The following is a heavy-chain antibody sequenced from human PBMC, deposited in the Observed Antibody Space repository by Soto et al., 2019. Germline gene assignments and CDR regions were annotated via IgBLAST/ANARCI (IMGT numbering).Heavy chain of an antibody. V-gene: IGHV4-4*02. D-gene: IGHD6-13*01. CDR3: ASHLVMSGTRGFDN. CDR1: SGSIFSSNW. Sequence: QVQLQESGPGLVKPSGTLSLTCAVSSGSIFSSNWWSWVRQPPGKGLEWIGETRNSGGANYNPALQSRVTITVDRSKSHFFLELRSVTAADTAVYYCASHLVMSGTRGFDNWGLGALVTVSS. J-gene: IGHJ4*02. CDR2: TRNSGGA.